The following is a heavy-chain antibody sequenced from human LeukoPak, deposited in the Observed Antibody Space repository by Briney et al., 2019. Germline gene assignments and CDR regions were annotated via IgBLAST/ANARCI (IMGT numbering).Heavy chain of an antibody. CDR3: AKDPSAEGEATTLFDY. D-gene: IGHD5-12*01. V-gene: IGHV3-23*01. J-gene: IGHJ4*02. Sequence: PGGSLRLSCAASGFTFSSYAMSRVRQAPGKGLEWVSAISGSGGSTYYADSVKGLFTISRDNSKNTLYLQMNSLRAEDTAVYYCAKDPSAEGEATTLFDYWGQGTLVTVSS. CDR1: GFTFSSYA. CDR2: ISGSGGST.